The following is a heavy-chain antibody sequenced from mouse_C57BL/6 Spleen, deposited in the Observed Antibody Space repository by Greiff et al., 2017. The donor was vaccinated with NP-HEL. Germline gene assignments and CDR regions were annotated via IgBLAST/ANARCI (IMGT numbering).Heavy chain of an antibody. CDR1: GYTFTSYW. V-gene: IGHV1-53*01. CDR3: ARGGDYYGRWWFDY. Sequence: VQLQQPGTELVKPGASVKLSCKASGYTFTSYWMHWVKQRPGQGLEWIGNINPRNGGTNYNEKFKSKATLTVDKSSSTAYMQLSSLTSEDSAVYYGARGGDYYGRWWFDYWGQGTTLTVSS. D-gene: IGHD1-2*01. CDR2: INPRNGGT. J-gene: IGHJ2*01.